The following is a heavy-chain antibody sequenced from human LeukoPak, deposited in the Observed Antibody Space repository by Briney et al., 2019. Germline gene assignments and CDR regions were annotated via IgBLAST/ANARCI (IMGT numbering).Heavy chain of an antibody. CDR2: INAGNGNT. V-gene: IGHV1-3*01. D-gene: IGHD1-26*01. J-gene: IGHJ4*02. CDR3: ARGWELLNFDY. CDR1: GYTFTNYA. Sequence: GASVKVSCKASGYTFTNYAMHWVRQAPGQRLQWMGWINAGNGNTKYSQKFQGRVTITRDTSASTAYMELSSLRSEDTAVYYCARGWELLNFDYWGQGTLVTVSS.